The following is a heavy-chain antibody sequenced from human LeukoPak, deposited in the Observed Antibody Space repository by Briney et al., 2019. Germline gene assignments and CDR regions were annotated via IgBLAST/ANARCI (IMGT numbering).Heavy chain of an antibody. D-gene: IGHD4-23*01. CDR1: GFTFSSYA. V-gene: IGHV3-66*01. Sequence: GGSLRLSCAASGFTFSSYAMSWVRQAPGKGLEWVSIIDSGGRTSHADSVKGRFTMSRDNSKNTLYLQMNTLRAEDTAVYYCTRDSAPPTVAHYWGQGTLVTVSS. CDR3: TRDSAPPTVAHY. CDR2: IDSGGRT. J-gene: IGHJ4*02.